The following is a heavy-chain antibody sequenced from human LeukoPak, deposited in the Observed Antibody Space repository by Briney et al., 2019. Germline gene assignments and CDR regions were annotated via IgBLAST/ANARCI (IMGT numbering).Heavy chain of an antibody. Sequence: PGGSLRLSCAASGFTFSSYSMHWVRQAPGKGLEWVSSISSSSSYIYYADSVKGRFTFSRDNAKNSLYLQMNSLRAEDTAVYYCARDFRIAAAGPLDYWGQGTLVTVSS. D-gene: IGHD6-13*01. J-gene: IGHJ4*02. CDR2: ISSSSSYI. V-gene: IGHV3-21*01. CDR3: ARDFRIAAAGPLDY. CDR1: GFTFSSYS.